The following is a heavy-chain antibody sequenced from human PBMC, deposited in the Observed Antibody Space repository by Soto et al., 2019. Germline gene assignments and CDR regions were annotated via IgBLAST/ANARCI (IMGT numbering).Heavy chain of an antibody. CDR2: IRSKPHGGTT. V-gene: IGHV3-49*03. CDR3: SRVTVVTASGVAIFYH. Sequence: GGSLRLSCTTSGVNFGDFAMGWFRQAPGKGLEWVGLIRSKPHGGTTEYAASVKGRFIILRDDSKSIAHLQMNSLKTEDTAVYYCSRVTVVTASGVAIFYHWGRGSQVTVSS. D-gene: IGHD3-3*01. J-gene: IGHJ4*02. CDR1: GVNFGDFA.